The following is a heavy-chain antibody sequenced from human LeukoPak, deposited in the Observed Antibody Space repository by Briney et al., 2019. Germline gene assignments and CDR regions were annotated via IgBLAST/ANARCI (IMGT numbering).Heavy chain of an antibody. CDR2: IYHSGST. CDR1: GGSISSSNW. Sequence: SGTLTLTCAVSGGSISSSNWWSWVRQPPGKGLEWIGEIYHSGSTNYNPSLKSRVTISVDKSKNQFSLKLSSVTAADTAVYYCARRSVVGARTYYFDYWGQGTLVTVSS. CDR3: ARRSVVGARTYYFDY. V-gene: IGHV4-4*02. D-gene: IGHD2-15*01. J-gene: IGHJ4*02.